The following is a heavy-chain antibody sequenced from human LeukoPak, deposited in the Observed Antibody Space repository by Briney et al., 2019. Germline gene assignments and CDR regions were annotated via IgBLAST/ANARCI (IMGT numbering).Heavy chain of an antibody. J-gene: IGHJ6*03. CDR2: ISSSGSTI. V-gene: IGHV3-11*04. D-gene: IGHD6-13*01. Sequence: GGSLRLSCAASGFTFSDYYMSWIRQAPGKGLEWVSYISSSGSTIYYADSVKGRFTISRDNAKSSLYLQMNSLRAEDTAVYYCSAGHYYYYMDVWGKGTTVTVSS. CDR3: SAGHYYYYMDV. CDR1: GFTFSDYY.